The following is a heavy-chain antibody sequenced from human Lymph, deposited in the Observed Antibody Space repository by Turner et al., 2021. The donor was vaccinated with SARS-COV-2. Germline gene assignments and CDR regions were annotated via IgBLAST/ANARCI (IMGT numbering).Heavy chain of an antibody. V-gene: IGHV3-43*02. J-gene: IGHJ4*02. CDR2: ISGDGGGT. CDR1: GFTFDDYA. Sequence: GESGGGVVQPGGSLRLSCAASGFTFDDYAMHWVRQAPGKGLEWVSLISGDGGGTYYADSVKGRFTISRDNSKNSLSLQMNSLRAEDTAVYYCEKDPGYCSGGSGYSRTYFDFWGQGTLVTVSA. D-gene: IGHD2-15*01. CDR3: EKDPGYCSGGSGYSRTYFDF.